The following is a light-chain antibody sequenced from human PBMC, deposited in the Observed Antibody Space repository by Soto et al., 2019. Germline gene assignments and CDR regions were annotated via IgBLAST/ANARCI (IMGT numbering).Light chain of an antibody. V-gene: IGKV3-20*01. CDR2: GAS. Sequence: EIVLTQSPANLSLSPGERATLSCRASQSVRSYLAWYQQKPGQAPRLLIYGASSRATGIPDRFSGSGFGTDFTLTISRLEPEDFAVYYCQQYGSSPPWTFGQGTKVDIK. CDR3: QQYGSSPPWT. J-gene: IGKJ1*01. CDR1: QSVRSY.